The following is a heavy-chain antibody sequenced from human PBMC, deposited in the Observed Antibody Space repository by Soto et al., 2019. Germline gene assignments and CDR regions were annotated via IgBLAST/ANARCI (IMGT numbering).Heavy chain of an antibody. CDR3: ARGSNSGSFFMDA. CDR1: GFIYRSYA. J-gene: IGHJ6*02. Sequence: PGGSLRLSCAASGFIYRSYAIHWVRQAPGKGLEWVAFISSDGSNKYYADSVKGRFTISRDSSKHTLYLQMNSLRAEDTAVYYCARGSNSGSFFMDAWGQGTTVTVSS. CDR2: ISSDGSNK. V-gene: IGHV3-30*04. D-gene: IGHD1-26*01.